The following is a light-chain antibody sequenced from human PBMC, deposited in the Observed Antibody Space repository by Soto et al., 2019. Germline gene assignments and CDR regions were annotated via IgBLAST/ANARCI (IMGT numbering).Light chain of an antibody. V-gene: IGLV2-11*01. CDR2: DVS. CDR3: CSYVGSYSYV. Sequence: QSVLTQPHSVSGSPGQSVTFSCIGTSSDVGCYKSVSWYQQYPGKAPKLMIYDVSERPSGVPNRFSGSKSGNTASPTISGIQAEDEADYYCCSYVGSYSYVFGTGTKVTVL. CDR1: SSDVGCYKS. J-gene: IGLJ1*01.